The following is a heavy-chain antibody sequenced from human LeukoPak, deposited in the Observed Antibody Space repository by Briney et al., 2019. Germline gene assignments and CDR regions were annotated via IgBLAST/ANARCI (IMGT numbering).Heavy chain of an antibody. D-gene: IGHD3-22*01. Sequence: GGSLRLSCVASGFTFDDYAMSWVRQAPGKGLEWVSGINWNGDNTVYADSVKGRFTISRDNAKNSLYLQMNSLGAEDTAFYYCASDRRSDSSGYAFDIWGQGTMVTVSS. CDR3: ASDRRSDSSGYAFDI. CDR2: INWNGDNT. CDR1: GFTFDDYA. V-gene: IGHV3-20*04. J-gene: IGHJ3*02.